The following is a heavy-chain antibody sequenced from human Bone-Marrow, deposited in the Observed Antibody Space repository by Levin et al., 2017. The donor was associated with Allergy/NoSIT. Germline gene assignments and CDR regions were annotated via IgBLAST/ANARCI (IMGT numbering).Heavy chain of an antibody. CDR1: GGSFSGYY. CDR3: ARGFSSSYHFDY. V-gene: IGHV4-34*01. CDR2: INHSGST. Sequence: SETLSLTCAVYGGSFSGYYWSWIRQPPGKGLEWIGEINHSGSTNYNPSLKSRVTISVDTSKNQFSLKLSSVTAADTAVYYCARGFSSSYHFDYWGQGTLVTVSS. J-gene: IGHJ4*02. D-gene: IGHD6-6*01.